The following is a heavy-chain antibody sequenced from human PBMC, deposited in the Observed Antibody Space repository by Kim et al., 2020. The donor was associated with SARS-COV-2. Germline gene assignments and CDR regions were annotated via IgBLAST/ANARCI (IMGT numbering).Heavy chain of an antibody. V-gene: IGHV1-46*01. J-gene: IGHJ4*02. CDR2: IIPSGGGT. CDR1: GYTFTNYY. Sequence: ASVKVSCKASGYTFTNYYLHWVRQAPGQGLEWMGMIIPSGGGTSYAQKFQGRVTMTRDTSTSTVYIDLNSLRSEDTAIYYCARGFGLYYFDSWGQGTLVTVSS. D-gene: IGHD3-16*01. CDR3: ARGFGLYYFDS.